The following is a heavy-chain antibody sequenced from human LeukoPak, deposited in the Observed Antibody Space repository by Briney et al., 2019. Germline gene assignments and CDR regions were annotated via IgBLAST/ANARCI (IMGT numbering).Heavy chain of an antibody. CDR3: ARDNSNYGWFDP. Sequence: RSSETLSLTCAVYGGSFSGYYWSWIRQPPGKGLEWIGEINHSGSTNYNPSLKSRVTISVDTSKNQFSLKLSSVTAADTAVYYCARDNSNYGWFDPWGQGTLVTVSS. D-gene: IGHD4-11*01. J-gene: IGHJ5*02. V-gene: IGHV4-34*01. CDR2: INHSGST. CDR1: GGSFSGYY.